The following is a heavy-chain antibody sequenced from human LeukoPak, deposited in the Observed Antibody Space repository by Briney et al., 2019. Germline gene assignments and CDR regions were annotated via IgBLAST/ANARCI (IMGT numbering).Heavy chain of an antibody. CDR3: ARGISASSRNDY. V-gene: IGHV4-34*01. D-gene: IGHD6-13*01. Sequence: PSETLSLTCAVYGGSFSGYYWSWIRQPPGKGLEWIGVINHSGSTNYNPSLKSRVTISVDTSKNQFSLKLSSVTAADTAVYYCARGISASSRNDYWGQGTLVTVSS. CDR1: GGSFSGYY. J-gene: IGHJ4*02. CDR2: INHSGST.